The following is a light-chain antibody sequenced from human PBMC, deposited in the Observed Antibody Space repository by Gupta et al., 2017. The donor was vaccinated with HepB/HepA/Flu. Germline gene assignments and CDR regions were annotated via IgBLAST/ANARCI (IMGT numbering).Light chain of an antibody. Sequence: EIVLTQSPGTLSLSPGERATLPCRASQSVGSNYLSWYQQKPGQAPRLLIYNASSRATGIPDRFSGSGSGTDFTLAISRLEPEDVAVYYCQQYGGSPQTFGQGTRVEIK. CDR3: QQYGGSPQT. V-gene: IGKV3-20*01. CDR2: NAS. J-gene: IGKJ1*01. CDR1: QSVGSNY.